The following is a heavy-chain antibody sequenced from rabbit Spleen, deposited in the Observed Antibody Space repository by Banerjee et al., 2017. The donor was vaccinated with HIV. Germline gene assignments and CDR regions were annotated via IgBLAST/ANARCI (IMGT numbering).Heavy chain of an antibody. V-gene: IGHV1S45*01. D-gene: IGHD2-1*01. CDR1: GFSFSNKAV. J-gene: IGHJ4*01. CDR3: ARAGEGGYGYLDL. CDR2: IDTGSSGFT. Sequence: QEQLVESGGGLVKPEGSLKLSCTASGFSFSNKAVMCWVRQAPGKGLEWIACIDTGSSGFTYFATWAKGRFTISKTSSTTVTLQMTSLTVADTATFFCARAGEGGYGYLDLWGPGTLVTVS.